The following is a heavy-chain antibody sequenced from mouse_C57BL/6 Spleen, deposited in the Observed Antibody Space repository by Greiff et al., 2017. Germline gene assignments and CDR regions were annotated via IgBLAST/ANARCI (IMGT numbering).Heavy chain of an antibody. V-gene: IGHV5-17*01. CDR1: GFTFSDYG. D-gene: IGHD1-1*01. Sequence: EVKVVESGGGLVKPGGSLKLSCAASGFTFSDYGMHWVRQAPEKGLEWVAYISSGSSTIYYADTVKGRFTISRDNAKNTLFLQMTSLRSEDTAMYYCARPYYGSSFYWYFDVWGTGTTVTVSS. J-gene: IGHJ1*03. CDR2: ISSGSSTI. CDR3: ARPYYGSSFYWYFDV.